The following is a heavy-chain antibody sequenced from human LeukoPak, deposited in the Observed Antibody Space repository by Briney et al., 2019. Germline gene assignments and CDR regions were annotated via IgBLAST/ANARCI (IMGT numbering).Heavy chain of an antibody. CDR2: INPGGSNI. V-gene: IGHV1-46*02. D-gene: IGHD5-24*01. CDR3: ARTNGYTLGFDY. Sequence: VASVKVSCKASGYTFDNYYMHWVRQAPGQGLEWMAIINPGGSNIDYAQKFQGRVTMTRDTSTSTVYMDLSSLRSEDTAVYYCARTNGYTLGFDYWGQGTLVTVSS. CDR1: GYTFDNYY. J-gene: IGHJ4*02.